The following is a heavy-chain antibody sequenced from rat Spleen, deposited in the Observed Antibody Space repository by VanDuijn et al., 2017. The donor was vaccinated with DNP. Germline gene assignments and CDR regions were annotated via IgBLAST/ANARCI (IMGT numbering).Heavy chain of an antibody. CDR3: ATGGSPYYFEY. J-gene: IGHJ2*01. CDR1: GFTFSNYY. V-gene: IGHV5-27*01. Sequence: EVQLVESGGGLVQPGRSLKLSCAASGFTFSNYYMAWVRQAPKKGLEWVATISPRGSTYYRDSVKGRFTISRDNAESTLYLHTDSLRSEDTATYYCATGGSPYYFEYWGQGVMVIVSS. CDR2: ISPRGST. D-gene: IGHD5-1*01.